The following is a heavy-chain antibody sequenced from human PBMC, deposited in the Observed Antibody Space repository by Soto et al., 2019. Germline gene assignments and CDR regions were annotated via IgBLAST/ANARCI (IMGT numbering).Heavy chain of an antibody. Sequence: GESLKISCKGSGYSFTSYWIGWVRQMPGKGLEWMGIIYPGDSDTRYSPSFQGQGTISAAKSITTAYLQWSSLKASDTAMYYCARPLMVRGDTVYYYGMDVWGQGTTVTVSS. V-gene: IGHV5-51*01. CDR1: GYSFTSYW. CDR2: IYPGDSDT. D-gene: IGHD3-10*01. J-gene: IGHJ6*02. CDR3: ARPLMVRGDTVYYYGMDV.